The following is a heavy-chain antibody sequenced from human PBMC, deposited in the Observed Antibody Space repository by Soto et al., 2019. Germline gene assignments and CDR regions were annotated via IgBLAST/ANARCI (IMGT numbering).Heavy chain of an antibody. CDR1: GFTFSSYW. CDR3: AVEVDCVADFGH. V-gene: IGHV3-74*01. CDR2: INSDGSST. Sequence: GGSLRLSCAASGFTFSSYWMHWVRQAPGKGLVWVSRINSDGSSTSYADSVKGRFTISRDNAKNTLYLQMNSLRAEDRAVYYWAVEVDCVADFGHWGQGTQVNVAS. J-gene: IGHJ5*02. D-gene: IGHD3-22*01.